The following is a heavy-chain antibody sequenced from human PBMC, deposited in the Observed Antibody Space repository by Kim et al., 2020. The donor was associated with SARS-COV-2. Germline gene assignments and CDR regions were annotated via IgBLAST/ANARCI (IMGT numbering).Heavy chain of an antibody. CDR3: GKDRWVHGAMAG. V-gene: IGHV3-23*01. CDR2: ISGTGGDT. CDR1: GFAFSNNA. D-gene: IGHD5-18*01. Sequence: GGSLRLSCVASGFAFSNNAMGWVRQAPGKGLEWVSSISGTGGDTYYADSVRGRFTISRDIRKNTVYLQVNSLRADDTAGYFCGKDRWVHGAMAGRGQGT. J-gene: IGHJ6*02.